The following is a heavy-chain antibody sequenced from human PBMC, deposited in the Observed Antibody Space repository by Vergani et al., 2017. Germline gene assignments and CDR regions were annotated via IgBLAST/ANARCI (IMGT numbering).Heavy chain of an antibody. CDR3: DRGEYGILTGYRY. J-gene: IGHJ4*02. CDR2: INPSGGHT. V-gene: IGHV1-46*03. D-gene: IGHD3-9*01. Sequence: QVQVVQSGAEVKKSGASVKVSCKTSGYTFSNYYMHWVRQAPGQGLEWMGIINPSGGHTNYAQKFQGRVTMTRDTSTSTVYMELSRLGSEGTAIYYCDRGEYGILTGYRYWGQGTLVTVSA. CDR1: GYTFSNYY.